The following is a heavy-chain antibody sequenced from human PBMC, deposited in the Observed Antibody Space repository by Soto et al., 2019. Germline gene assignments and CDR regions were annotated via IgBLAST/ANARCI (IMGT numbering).Heavy chain of an antibody. CDR3: ATFRYCTNGVCSYFAY. CDR2: FDPEDGET. D-gene: IGHD2-8*01. CDR1: GYTLTELS. J-gene: IGHJ4*02. Sequence: GASVKVSCKVSGYTLTELSMHWVRQAPGKGLEWMGGFDPEDGETIYAQKFQGRVTMTEDTSTDTAYMELSSLRSEDTAVYYCATFRYCTNGVCSYFAYWGQGTLVTVSS. V-gene: IGHV1-24*01.